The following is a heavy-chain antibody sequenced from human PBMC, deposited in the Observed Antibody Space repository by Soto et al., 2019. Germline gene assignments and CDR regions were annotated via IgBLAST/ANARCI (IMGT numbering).Heavy chain of an antibody. CDR2: INWNSGSI. Sequence: SGFTFSNYNMHWVRQVPGKGLEWVSGINWNSGSIGYADSVKGRFAISRDNAKNSLHLQMNSLRAEDTAFYYCVKDESINWYSGHFRHWGQGTLVTVSS. D-gene: IGHD6-13*01. CDR1: GFTFSNYN. CDR3: VKDESINWYSGHFRH. V-gene: IGHV3-9*01. J-gene: IGHJ1*01.